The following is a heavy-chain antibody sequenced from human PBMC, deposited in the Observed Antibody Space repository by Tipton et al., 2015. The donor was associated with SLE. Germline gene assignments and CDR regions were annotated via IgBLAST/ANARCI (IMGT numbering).Heavy chain of an antibody. CDR3: ARGDYYDGSGHYPGDY. CDR1: GYTFSNYG. V-gene: IGHV1-18*01. J-gene: IGHJ4*02. D-gene: IGHD3-22*01. CDR2: ISPYNGNT. Sequence: QSGPEVKKPGASVKVSCKASGYTFSNYGISWVRQAPGQGLEWMGWISPYNGNTNYAQKLQGRVALTTDTSTSTAYMELRSPRSDDTAVYYCARGDYYDGSGHYPGDYWGQGTLVTVSS.